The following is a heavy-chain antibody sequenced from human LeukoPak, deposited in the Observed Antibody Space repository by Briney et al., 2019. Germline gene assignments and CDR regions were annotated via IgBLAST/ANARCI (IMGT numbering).Heavy chain of an antibody. CDR3: ARLGRITMVRGPADY. J-gene: IGHJ4*02. CDR2: INYTGST. Sequence: SDTLSLTCAVYGGSFSGFYWSWIRHVPGKGLEWIGEINYTGSTSYNPSLKSRVTISVDTSKNQFSLKLSSVTAADTAVYYCARLGRITMVRGPADYWGQGTLVTVSS. CDR1: GGSFSGFY. V-gene: IGHV4-34*01. D-gene: IGHD3-10*01.